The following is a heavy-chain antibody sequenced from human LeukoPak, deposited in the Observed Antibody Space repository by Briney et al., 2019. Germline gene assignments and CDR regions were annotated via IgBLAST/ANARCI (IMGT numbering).Heavy chain of an antibody. CDR1: GFTFSSYD. Sequence: GGSLRLSCAASGFTFSSYDMHWVRQATGKGLEWVSAIGTAGDTYYPGSVKGRFTISRENAKNSLYLQMNSLRAGDTAVYYCARGVVGATHLDYWGQGTLVTASS. CDR2: IGTAGDT. CDR3: ARGVVGATHLDY. D-gene: IGHD1-26*01. J-gene: IGHJ4*02. V-gene: IGHV3-13*01.